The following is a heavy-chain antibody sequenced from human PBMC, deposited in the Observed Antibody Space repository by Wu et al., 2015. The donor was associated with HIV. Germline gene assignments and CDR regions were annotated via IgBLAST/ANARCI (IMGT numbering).Heavy chain of an antibody. CDR3: ASIPIAAAGTGVWFDP. Sequence: QVQLVQSGAEVKKPGASVKVSCKASGYTFTGYYMHWVRQAPGQGLEWMGWINPNSGGTNYAQKFQGRVTMTRDTSISTAYMELSRLRSDDTAVYYCASIPIAAAGTGVWFDPWGQGTLVTVSS. CDR2: INPNSGGT. V-gene: IGHV1-2*02. CDR1: GYTFTGYY. J-gene: IGHJ5*02. D-gene: IGHD6-13*01.